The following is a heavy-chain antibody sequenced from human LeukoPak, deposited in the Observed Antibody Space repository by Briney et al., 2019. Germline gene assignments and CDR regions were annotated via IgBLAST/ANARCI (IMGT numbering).Heavy chain of an antibody. CDR1: GGSISSYY. J-gene: IGHJ3*02. CDR2: IFYTGST. Sequence: SETLSLTCTVSGGSISSYYWSWIRQPPGKGLEWIGYIFYTGSTNYNPSLKSRVTISVDTSKNQFSLKLSSVTAADTAVYYCARSLYYYGSDSFDIWGQGTMVTVSS. V-gene: IGHV4-59*01. CDR3: ARSLYYYGSDSFDI. D-gene: IGHD3-10*01.